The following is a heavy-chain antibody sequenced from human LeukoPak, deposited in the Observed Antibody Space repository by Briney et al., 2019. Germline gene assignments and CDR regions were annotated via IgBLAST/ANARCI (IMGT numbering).Heavy chain of an antibody. Sequence: GGSLRLSCVVSGVTLSNYGMSWVRQAPGKGLEWVSGISERGGSTNYADSVKGRFIISRDTSKNTVYLQMNGLRVEDTAVYFCAKRGIVIRVVIIIGFHKEAYYFDYWGQGILVTVSS. CDR3: AKRGIVIRVVIIIGFHKEAYYFDY. CDR1: GVTLSNYG. CDR2: ISERGGST. V-gene: IGHV3-23*01. J-gene: IGHJ4*02. D-gene: IGHD3-10*01.